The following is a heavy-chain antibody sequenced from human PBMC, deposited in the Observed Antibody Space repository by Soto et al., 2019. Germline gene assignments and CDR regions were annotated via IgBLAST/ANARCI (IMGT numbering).Heavy chain of an antibody. D-gene: IGHD3-22*01. CDR2: IYHSGST. J-gene: IGHJ4*02. V-gene: IGHV4-30-2*01. CDR1: GGSISSGGYS. Sequence: SSETLSLTCAVSGGSISSGGYSWSWIRQPPGKGLEWIGYIYHSGSTYYNPSLKSRVTISVDRSKNQFSLKLSSVTAADTAVYYCARANDSSGYYYFDYWGQGTLVTVSS. CDR3: ARANDSSGYYYFDY.